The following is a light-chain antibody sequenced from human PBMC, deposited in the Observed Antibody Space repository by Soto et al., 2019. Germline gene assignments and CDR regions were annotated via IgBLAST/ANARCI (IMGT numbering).Light chain of an antibody. CDR2: DAS. CDR1: QSVSNH. CDR3: QQRSNWPPVT. J-gene: IGKJ4*01. Sequence: EIVLTQSPATLSLSPGERATLSCRASQSVSNHLAWYQQKPGQAPRLLIYDASNRASGIPARFSGSGSGTDFTLTISSLDPEDFAVYYCQQRSNWPPVTFGGGTKVEIK. V-gene: IGKV3-11*01.